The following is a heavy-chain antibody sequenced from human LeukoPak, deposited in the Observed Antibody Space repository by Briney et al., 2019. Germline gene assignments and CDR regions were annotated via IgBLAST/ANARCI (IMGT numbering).Heavy chain of an antibody. CDR1: GFTFSSYW. J-gene: IGHJ4*02. V-gene: IGHV3-7*01. Sequence: GGSLRLSCAASGFTFSSYWMSWVRQAPGKGLEWVANIKQDGSEKYYVDSVKGRFTIPRDNAKNSLYLQMNSLRAEDTAVYYCAREGSTSFNDYWGQGTLVTVSS. CDR3: AREGSTSFNDY. CDR2: IKQDGSEK. D-gene: IGHD2-2*01.